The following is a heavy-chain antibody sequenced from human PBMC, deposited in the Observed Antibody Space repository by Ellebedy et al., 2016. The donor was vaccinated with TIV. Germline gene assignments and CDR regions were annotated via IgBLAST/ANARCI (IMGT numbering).Heavy chain of an antibody. V-gene: IGHV4-59*01. J-gene: IGHJ4*02. CDR3: ARGRGGGSYAGAFDY. CDR2: IYHSGSI. D-gene: IGHD1-26*01. CDR1: GGSITSYY. Sequence: GSLRLXXTVSGGSITSYYWNWIRQAPGKGLEWIGNIYHSGSINYNPSLKSRVTISVDTSKNQFSLELNSLTAVDTAVYYCARGRGGGSYAGAFDYWGRGTLVTVSS.